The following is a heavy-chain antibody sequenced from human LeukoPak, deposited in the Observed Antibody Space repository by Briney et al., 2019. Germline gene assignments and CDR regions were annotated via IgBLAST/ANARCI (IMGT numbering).Heavy chain of an antibody. CDR3: ARSPNYYGSGSYEDY. V-gene: IGHV1-18*01. CDR1: GYTFTSYI. CDR2: INPYNGNT. D-gene: IGHD3-10*01. J-gene: IGHJ4*02. Sequence: ASVKVSCKAPGYTFTSYIITWVRQAPGQGLEWMGWINPYNGNTNHAQKVQGRVTMTTDTSTTTAYLELRSLRSDDTAVYYCARSPNYYGSGSYEDYWGQGTLVTVSS.